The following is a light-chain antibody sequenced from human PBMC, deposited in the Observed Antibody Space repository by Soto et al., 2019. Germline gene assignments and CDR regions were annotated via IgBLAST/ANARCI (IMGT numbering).Light chain of an antibody. CDR1: QSVSSSY. Sequence: EIVLTQSPGTLSLSPGERATLSCRASQSVSSSYLAWYQQKPGQAPRLLIYGASSRATGIPDRFSGSGSGTDFTLLICRLEPEDFAVYYCQQYGSSPLTFGGGTKV. CDR3: QQYGSSPLT. J-gene: IGKJ4*01. CDR2: GAS. V-gene: IGKV3-20*01.